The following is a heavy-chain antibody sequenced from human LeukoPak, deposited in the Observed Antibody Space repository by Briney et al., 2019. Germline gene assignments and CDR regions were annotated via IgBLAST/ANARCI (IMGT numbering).Heavy chain of an antibody. J-gene: IGHJ2*01. CDR3: AKDSGTCCWYFDL. Sequence: GGSLRLSCTASDFTFSSYDMTWVRQTPGRGLEWVSSISRNGGSTYADSAKGRFTISRDNSKNTLYLQMNSLRGEDAAVYYCAKDSGTCCWYFDLWGRGTLVTVSS. D-gene: IGHD1-26*01. V-gene: IGHV3-23*01. CDR1: DFTFSSYD. CDR2: ISRNGGST.